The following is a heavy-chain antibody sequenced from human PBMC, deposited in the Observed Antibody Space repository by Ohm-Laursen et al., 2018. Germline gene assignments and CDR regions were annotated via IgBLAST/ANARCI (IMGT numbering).Heavy chain of an antibody. V-gene: IGHV3-23*01. D-gene: IGHD3-9*01. CDR2: ISGSGGST. J-gene: IGHJ4*02. CDR3: AKRKLIEPENLFDWLPYYFDY. CDR1: GFTFSSYA. Sequence: SLRLSCSASGFTFSSYAMSWVRQAPGKGLEWASAISGSGGSTYYADSVKGRFTISRDNSKNTLYLQMNSLRAEDTAVYYCAKRKLIEPENLFDWLPYYFDYWGQGTLVTVSS.